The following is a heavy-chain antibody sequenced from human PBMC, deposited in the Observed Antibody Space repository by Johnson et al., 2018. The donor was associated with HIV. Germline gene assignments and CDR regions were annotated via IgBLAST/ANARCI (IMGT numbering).Heavy chain of an antibody. V-gene: IGHV3-30-3*01. CDR3: ARDRTEGRYFDWLSNDAFDI. D-gene: IGHD3-9*01. CDR2: ISYDGSNK. Sequence: QVQLVESGGGVVQPGRSLRLSCAASGFTFSSYAMHWVRQAPGKGLEWVAVISYDGSNKYYADSVKGRFTISRDNSKNTLYLQMNSLRAEDTAVYYCARDRTEGRYFDWLSNDAFDIWGQGTMVTVSS. J-gene: IGHJ3*02. CDR1: GFTFSSYA.